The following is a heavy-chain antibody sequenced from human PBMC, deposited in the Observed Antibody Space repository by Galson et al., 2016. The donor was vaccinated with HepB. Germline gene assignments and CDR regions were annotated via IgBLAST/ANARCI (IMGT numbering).Heavy chain of an antibody. D-gene: IGHD1-1*01. Sequence: SLRLSCAASRFTFSNFGMNWFRQAPGKGLEWVSGVSDTGTTYYANYVKGRFTISRENSKNTLYLQMNSLRAEDTAVYFCARAYQYTLDYWGQGTLVTVSS. J-gene: IGHJ4*02. CDR1: RFTFSNFG. CDR3: ARAYQYTLDY. V-gene: IGHV3-23*01. CDR2: VSDTGTT.